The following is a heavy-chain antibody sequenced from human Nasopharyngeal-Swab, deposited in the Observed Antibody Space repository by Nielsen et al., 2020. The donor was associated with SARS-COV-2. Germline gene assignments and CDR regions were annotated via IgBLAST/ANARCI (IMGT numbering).Heavy chain of an antibody. V-gene: IGHV1-46*01. J-gene: IGHJ4*02. D-gene: IGHD2-15*01. Sequence: WVRQAPGQGLGWMGIINPSGGSTSYAQKFQGRVTMTRDTSTSTVYMELSSLRSEDTAVYYCAREGPIGYCSGGSCYPFDYWGQGTLVTVSS. CDR2: INPSGGST. CDR3: AREGPIGYCSGGSCYPFDY.